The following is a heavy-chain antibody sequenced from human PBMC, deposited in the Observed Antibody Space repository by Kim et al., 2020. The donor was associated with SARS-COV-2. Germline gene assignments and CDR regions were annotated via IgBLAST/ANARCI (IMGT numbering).Heavy chain of an antibody. Sequence: ASVKVSCKASGYTFTSYGISWVRQAPGQGLEWMGWISAYNGNTNYAQKLQGRVTMTTDTSTSTAYMELRSLRSDDTAVYYCARDAGTLRYFDWFPDFGYYYGMDVWGQGTTVTVSS. V-gene: IGHV1-18*04. D-gene: IGHD3-9*01. CDR2: ISAYNGNT. CDR1: GYTFTSYG. J-gene: IGHJ6*02. CDR3: ARDAGTLRYFDWFPDFGYYYGMDV.